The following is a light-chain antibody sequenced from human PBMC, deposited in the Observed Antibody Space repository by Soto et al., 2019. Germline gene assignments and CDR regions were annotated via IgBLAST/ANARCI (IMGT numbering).Light chain of an antibody. V-gene: IGKV1-33*01. CDR1: QDITKY. J-gene: IGKJ3*01. CDR3: QHYDNLPFT. Sequence: DIQMTQSPSSLSASVGDRVTITCQASQDITKYLNWYQQRPGKAPKLLIYDASNLETGVPSRFSGSGSGTDFTFTISSLQPEDTARYCCQHYDNLPFTFGPGNKVDLK. CDR2: DAS.